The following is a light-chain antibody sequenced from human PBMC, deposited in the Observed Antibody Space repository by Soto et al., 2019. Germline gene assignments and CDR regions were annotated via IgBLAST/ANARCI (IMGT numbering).Light chain of an antibody. CDR1: QSLLHNNGHNY. J-gene: IGKJ5*01. Sequence: DIVMTQSPVSLPVTPGEPASISCRSSQSLLHNNGHNYLDWYQQKPGQSPQLLIYLGSTRASGVPDRFSGSGSGTDFTLKISRVEAEDAAVYYCMQALQTPITFGQGTRLEIK. CDR2: LGS. CDR3: MQALQTPIT. V-gene: IGKV2-28*01.